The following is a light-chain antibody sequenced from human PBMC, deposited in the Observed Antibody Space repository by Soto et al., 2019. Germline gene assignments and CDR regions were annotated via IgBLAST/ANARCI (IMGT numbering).Light chain of an antibody. CDR2: VDGSGGY. J-gene: IGLJ2*01. CDR1: SWHSNYI. Sequence: QPVLTQSSSASASLGSSFTLTCPLISWHSNYIIAWHQQQPGKAPRFLMKVDGSGGYNKGSGVPDRFSGASSGTDRYLTISNLQSGKAADYYSDPWQHTSRVFGGGTKVTGL. V-gene: IGLV4-60*03. CDR3: DPWQHTSRV.